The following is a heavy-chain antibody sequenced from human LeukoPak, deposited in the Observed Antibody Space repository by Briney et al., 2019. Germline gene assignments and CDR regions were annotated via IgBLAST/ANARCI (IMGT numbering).Heavy chain of an antibody. CDR1: GFTFTSYA. D-gene: IGHD2/OR15-2a*01. CDR3: AKVLNIYHYYGMDV. Sequence: GGSLRLSCAASGFTFTSYAMTWVRQVPGKGLEWVSGISGSGGSTGYADSVRGRFTISRDNSKNTLFLQMNSLRAEDTVVYYCAKVLNIYHYYGMDVWGQGTTVTVSS. V-gene: IGHV3-23*01. CDR2: ISGSGGST. J-gene: IGHJ6*02.